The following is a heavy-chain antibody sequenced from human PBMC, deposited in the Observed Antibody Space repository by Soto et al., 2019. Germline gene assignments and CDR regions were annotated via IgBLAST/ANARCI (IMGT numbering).Heavy chain of an antibody. V-gene: IGHV4-59*01. Sequence: SETLSLTCTVSGGSISSYYWSWIRQPPGKGLEWIGYIYYSGSTNYNPSLKSRVTISVDTSKNQFSLKLSSVTAADTAVYYCARLPVPPASGYPGYYYYMDVRGKGTTVTVSS. CDR3: ARLPVPPASGYPGYYYYMDV. CDR1: GGSISSYY. CDR2: IYYSGST. D-gene: IGHD3-3*01. J-gene: IGHJ6*03.